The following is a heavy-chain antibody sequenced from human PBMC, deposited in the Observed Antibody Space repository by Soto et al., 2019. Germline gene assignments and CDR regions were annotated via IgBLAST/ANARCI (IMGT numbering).Heavy chain of an antibody. CDR1: GYTFTSYG. CDR3: ARDRRGGYDYYYYGMDV. D-gene: IGHD5-12*01. V-gene: IGHV1-18*01. J-gene: IGHJ6*02. CDR2: ISAYNGNT. Sequence: QVQLVQSGAEVKKPGASVKVSCKASGYTFTSYGISWVRQALGQGLEWMGWISAYNGNTNYAQKLQGRVTMTTDTATSTAYMELRSLRSDDTAVYYCARDRRGGYDYYYYGMDVWGQGTTVTVSS.